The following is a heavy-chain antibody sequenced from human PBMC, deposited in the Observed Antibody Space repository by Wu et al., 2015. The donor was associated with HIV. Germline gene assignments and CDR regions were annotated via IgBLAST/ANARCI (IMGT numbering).Heavy chain of an antibody. CDR1: GYTFTTYY. V-gene: IGHV1-46*03. CDR2: INPSENRV. D-gene: IGHD1-1*01. J-gene: IGHJ3*02. CDR3: ANRNRIGNMEAFDI. Sequence: QVQLLQSGAEMKKPGASVMVSCKASGYTFTTYYIHWVRQAPGQGPEWMGVINPSENRVSYAQRFQGRVTMTRDTSTSTVYMELSSLRSEDTAVYFCANRNRIGNMEAFDIWGQGTKVIVSS.